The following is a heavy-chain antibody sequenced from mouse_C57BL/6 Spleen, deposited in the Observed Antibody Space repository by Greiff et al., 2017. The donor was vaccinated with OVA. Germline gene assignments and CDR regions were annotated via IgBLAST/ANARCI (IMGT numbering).Heavy chain of an antibody. Sequence: QVQLQQPGAELVMPGASVKLSCKASGYTFTSYWMHWVKQRPGQGLEWIGEIDPSDSYTNYNQKFKGKSTLTVDKSSSTAYMQLSSLTSEDSAVYYCARWGLNGVDYWGQGTTLTVSS. D-gene: IGHD2-2*01. CDR3: ARWGLNGVDY. J-gene: IGHJ2*01. CDR1: GYTFTSYW. CDR2: IDPSDSYT. V-gene: IGHV1-69*01.